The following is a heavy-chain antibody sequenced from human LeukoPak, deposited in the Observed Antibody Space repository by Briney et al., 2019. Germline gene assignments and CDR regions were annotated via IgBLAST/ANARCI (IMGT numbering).Heavy chain of an antibody. V-gene: IGHV4-4*02. CDR2: IYHSGST. D-gene: IGHD3-9*01. CDR3: ARGRYYDILTGYFFIGMDV. J-gene: IGHJ6*02. CDR1: GGSISSSNW. Sequence: SETLSLTCAVSGGSISSSNWWSWVRRPPGKGLEWIGEIYHSGSTNYNPSLKSRVTISVDKSKNQFSLKLSTVTAADTAVYYCARGRYYDILTGYFFIGMDVWGQGTTVTVSS.